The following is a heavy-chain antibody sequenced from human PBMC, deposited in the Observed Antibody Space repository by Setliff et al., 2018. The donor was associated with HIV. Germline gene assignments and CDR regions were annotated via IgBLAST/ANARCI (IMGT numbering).Heavy chain of an antibody. J-gene: IGHJ4*02. CDR1: GGSVTSYL. V-gene: IGHV4-59*02. CDR3: ARENGHCSGGACKFMFDY. CDR2: IYYTGIT. Sequence: PSETLSLTCSISGGSVTSYLWHWFRQPPGKGLEWIGYIYYTGITDNNPSLEGRVTISLDTSKKHFSLELTSVTAADTAVYYCARENGHCSGGACKFMFDYWGQGTLVTVSS. D-gene: IGHD2-15*01.